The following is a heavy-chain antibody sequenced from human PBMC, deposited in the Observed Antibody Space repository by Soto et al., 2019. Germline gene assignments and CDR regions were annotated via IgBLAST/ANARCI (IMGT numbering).Heavy chain of an antibody. V-gene: IGHV6-1*01. Sequence: PSPTLSLPCAISGDSVSSNSAAWNWIRQSPSRGLEWLGRTYYRSKWYNDYAVSVKSRITINPDTSKNQFSLQLNSVTPEDTAVYYCARDLGGTLSPDFGFDYWGQGTLVTVSS. CDR1: GDSVSSNSAA. D-gene: IGHD3-16*01. CDR2: TYYRSKWYN. J-gene: IGHJ4*02. CDR3: ARDLGGTLSPDFGFDY.